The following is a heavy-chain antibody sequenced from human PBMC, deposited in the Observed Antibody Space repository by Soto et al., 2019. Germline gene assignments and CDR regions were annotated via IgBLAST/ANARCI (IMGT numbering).Heavy chain of an antibody. V-gene: IGHV4-39*01. J-gene: IGHJ4*02. CDR1: GGSISSSSYY. D-gene: IGHD3-3*01. Sequence: PSETLSLTCTVSGGSISSSSYYWGWIRQPPGKGLEWIGSIYYSGSTYYNPSLKSRVTISVDTSKNQFSLKLSSVTAADTAVYYCARTSRYDFWSGSPLIDYWGQGTLVTVSS. CDR2: IYYSGST. CDR3: ARTSRYDFWSGSPLIDY.